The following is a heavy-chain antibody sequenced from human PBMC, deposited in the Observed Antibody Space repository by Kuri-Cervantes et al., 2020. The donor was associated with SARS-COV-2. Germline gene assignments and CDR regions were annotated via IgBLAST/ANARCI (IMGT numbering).Heavy chain of an antibody. CDR3: ARGRKYCSSTSCYTVWHFDL. J-gene: IGHJ2*01. V-gene: IGHV1-8*03. D-gene: IGHD2-2*02. CDR1: GYTFTSYD. Sequence: ASVKVSCKASGYTFTSYDINWVRQATGQGLEWMGWMNPNSGNTGYAQKFQGRVTITRNTSISTAYMELSSLRSEDTAVYYCARGRKYCSSTSCYTVWHFDLWGRGTLVTVSS. CDR2: MNPNSGNT.